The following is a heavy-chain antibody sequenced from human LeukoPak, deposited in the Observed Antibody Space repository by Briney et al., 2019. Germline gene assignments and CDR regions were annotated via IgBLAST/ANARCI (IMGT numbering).Heavy chain of an antibody. Sequence: GGSLRLSCAASGFTLSNYAMYWVRQAPGRGLDWVAVVSYDGSDKYYADSVKGRFTISRDNSKNTLYLQMTGLRVEDTAVYYCARDSRGPDYWGQGALVTVSS. CDR2: VSYDGSDK. CDR3: ARDSRGPDY. V-gene: IGHV3-33*05. CDR1: GFTLSNYA. D-gene: IGHD3-22*01. J-gene: IGHJ4*02.